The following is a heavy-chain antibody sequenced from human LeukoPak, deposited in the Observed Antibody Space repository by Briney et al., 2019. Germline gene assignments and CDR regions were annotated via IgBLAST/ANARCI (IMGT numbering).Heavy chain of an antibody. V-gene: IGHV3-23*01. CDR3: DTPYAYRDY. CDR1: GFTFSGYA. D-gene: IGHD3-16*01. Sequence: GGSLRLSCAASGFTFSGYAMSWVRQAPGKGLEWVSAISGSGGSTYYADSVKGRFTISRDNSKNTLYLQMNSLRAEDTAVYYCDTPYAYRDYWGQGTLVTVSS. J-gene: IGHJ4*02. CDR2: ISGSGGST.